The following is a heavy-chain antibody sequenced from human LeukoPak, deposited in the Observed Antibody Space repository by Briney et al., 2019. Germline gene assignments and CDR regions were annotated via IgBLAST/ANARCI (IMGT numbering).Heavy chain of an antibody. CDR3: ANVVVVVPAAKGAWFDP. V-gene: IGHV3-23*01. CDR2: ISGSGGSA. CDR1: GFTFSNYA. Sequence: GGSLRLSCAASGFTFSNYAMSWVRQAPGKGLEWVSAISGSGGSAYCADSVKGRFTISRDNSKNTLYLQMNSLRAEDTAVYYCANVVVVVPAAKGAWFDPWGQGTLVTVSS. D-gene: IGHD2-2*01. J-gene: IGHJ5*02.